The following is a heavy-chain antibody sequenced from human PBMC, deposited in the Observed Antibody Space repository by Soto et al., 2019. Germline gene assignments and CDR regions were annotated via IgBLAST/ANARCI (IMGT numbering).Heavy chain of an antibody. Sequence: QITLKESGPTLVKPTQTLTLTCTFSGFSLNSPGVRVGWIRQPPGKALEWLALIYWDDDKRYSPSLKSRLTITKGASKNQVVLTMTNIDPVDTATDYCPHSEGYFDYWGQGTLVTVSS. J-gene: IGHJ4*02. CDR2: IYWDDDK. CDR3: PHSEGYFDY. CDR1: GFSLNSPGVR. V-gene: IGHV2-5*02.